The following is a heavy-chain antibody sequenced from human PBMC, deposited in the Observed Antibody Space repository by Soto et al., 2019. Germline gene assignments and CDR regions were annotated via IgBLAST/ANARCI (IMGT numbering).Heavy chain of an antibody. CDR2: ISYDGSNK. D-gene: IGHD3-3*01. Sequence: GGSLRLSCAASGFTFSSYAMHWVRQAPGKGLEWVAVISYDGSNKYYADSVKGRFTISRDNSKNTLYLQMNSLRAEDTAVYYCARDMGNYDFWSGYYGYYYYGMDVWGQGTTVTVSS. CDR3: ARDMGNYDFWSGYYGYYYYGMDV. J-gene: IGHJ6*02. V-gene: IGHV3-30-3*01. CDR1: GFTFSSYA.